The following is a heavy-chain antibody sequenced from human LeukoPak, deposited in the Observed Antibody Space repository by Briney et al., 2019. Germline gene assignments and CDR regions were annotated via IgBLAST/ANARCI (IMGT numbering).Heavy chain of an antibody. Sequence: GASVKVSCKASGYTFTGYYMHWVRQAPGQGLEWMGWINPNSGDTNYAQKFQGRVTMTRDTSTSTVYMELSSLRSEDTAVYCCARDGSGSYVKPPYYWGQGTLVTVSS. V-gene: IGHV1-2*02. CDR1: GYTFTGYY. J-gene: IGHJ4*02. CDR3: ARDGSGSYVKPPYY. CDR2: INPNSGDT. D-gene: IGHD1-26*01.